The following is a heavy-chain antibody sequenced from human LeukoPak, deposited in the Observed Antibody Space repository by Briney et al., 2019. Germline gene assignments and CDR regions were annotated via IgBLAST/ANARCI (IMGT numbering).Heavy chain of an antibody. D-gene: IGHD6-6*01. CDR2: IYYSGST. CDR3: ARLSSLNWFDP. CDR1: GGSISSYY. J-gene: IGHJ5*02. Sequence: PSETLSLTCTVSGGSISSYYWSWIRQPPGKGLEWIGYIYYSGSTNYNPSLKSRVTISVDTSKNQFSLKLSSVTAADTAVYYCARLSSLNWFDPWGQGTLVTVSS. V-gene: IGHV4-59*01.